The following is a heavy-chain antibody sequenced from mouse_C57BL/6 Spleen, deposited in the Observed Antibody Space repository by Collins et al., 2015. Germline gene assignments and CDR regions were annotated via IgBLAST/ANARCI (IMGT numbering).Heavy chain of an antibody. D-gene: IGHD1-1*01. Sequence: QVQLQQSGAELVKPGASVKISCKASGYAFSSYWMNWVKQKPGKGLEWIGQIFPGDGDTNYNGKFKGKATLTVDKSSSTAYMQLSSLTSEDSAVYYCARRDYYGSSYIDYWGQGTTLTVSS. CDR3: ARRDYYGSSYIDY. J-gene: IGHJ2*01. V-gene: IGHV1-80*01. CDR2: IFPGDGDT. CDR1: GYAFSSYW.